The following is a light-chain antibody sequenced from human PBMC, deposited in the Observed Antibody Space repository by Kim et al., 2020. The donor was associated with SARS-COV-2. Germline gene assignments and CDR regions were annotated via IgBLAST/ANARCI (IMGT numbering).Light chain of an antibody. CDR3: QSYDNNNVI. J-gene: IGLJ2*01. Sequence: NFTLTQPHSVSESPGKTVTISCTRSSGSIATHFVQWYQQRPGSAPTTIIHEDNQRPSGVPGRFSASIDSSSNSASLTISGLKTEDEADYFCQSYDNNNVIFGGGTQLTVL. CDR2: EDN. CDR1: SGSIATHF. V-gene: IGLV6-57*03.